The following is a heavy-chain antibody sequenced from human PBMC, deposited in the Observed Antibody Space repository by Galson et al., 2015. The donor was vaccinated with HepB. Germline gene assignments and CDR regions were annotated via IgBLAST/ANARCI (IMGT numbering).Heavy chain of an antibody. J-gene: IGHJ6*02. Sequence: SVKVSCKASGYTFTSYGISWVRQAPGQGLEWMGWISAYNGNTNYAQKLQGRVTMTTDTSTSTAYMELRSLRSDDTAVYYCARETCRYCSSQHYYGMDVWGQGTTVTVSS. CDR1: GYTFTSYG. CDR2: ISAYNGNT. D-gene: IGHD2-2*01. V-gene: IGHV1-18*01. CDR3: ARETCRYCSSQHYYGMDV.